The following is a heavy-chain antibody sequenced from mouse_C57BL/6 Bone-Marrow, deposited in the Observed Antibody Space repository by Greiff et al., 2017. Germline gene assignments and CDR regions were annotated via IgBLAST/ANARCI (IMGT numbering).Heavy chain of an antibody. CDR2: IDPSDSET. J-gene: IGHJ2*01. Sequence: QVQLKQPGAELVRPGSSVKLSCKASGYTFTSYWMHWVKQRPIQGLEWIGNIDPSDSETHYNQKFKDKATLTVDKSYSTAYMQLSSLTTEDSAVYYCARGNRDVLEDYWGQGTTLTVSS. CDR3: ARGNRDVLEDY. D-gene: IGHD4-1*01. CDR1: GYTFTSYW. V-gene: IGHV1-52*01.